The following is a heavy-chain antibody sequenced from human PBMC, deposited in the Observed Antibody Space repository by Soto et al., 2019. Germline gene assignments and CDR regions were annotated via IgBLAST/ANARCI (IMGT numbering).Heavy chain of an antibody. V-gene: IGHV4-39*01. CDR1: NGSIDKTSYY. CDR3: ASSSWGRNFDY. D-gene: IGHD6-13*01. J-gene: IGHJ4*02. CDR2: IYYSGIT. Sequence: ASETLSLTCTVSNGSIDKTSYYWGWIRQPPGKGLEWIGSIYYSGITYSNPSLKSRVTVSVDTSKNQFSLKLTSVTAADTAMYYCASSSWGRNFDYWGQGTVVTVSS.